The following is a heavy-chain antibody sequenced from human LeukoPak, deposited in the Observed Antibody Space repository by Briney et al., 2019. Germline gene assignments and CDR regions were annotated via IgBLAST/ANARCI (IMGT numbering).Heavy chain of an antibody. CDR1: GYSISSGYY. CDR2: IYHSGST. D-gene: IGHD3-3*01. Sequence: SETLSLTCTVSGYSISSGYYWGWIRQPPGKGLEWIGSIYHSGSTYYNPSLKSRVTISVDTSKNQFSLKLSSVTAADTAVYYCARGDFWSGYQKGFDYWGQGTLVTVSS. J-gene: IGHJ4*02. CDR3: ARGDFWSGYQKGFDY. V-gene: IGHV4-38-2*02.